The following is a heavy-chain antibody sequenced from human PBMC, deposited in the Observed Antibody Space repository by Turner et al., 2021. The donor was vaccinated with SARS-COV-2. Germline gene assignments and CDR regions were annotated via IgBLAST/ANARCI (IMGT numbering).Heavy chain of an antibody. CDR2: IWYDGSNK. CDR3: AREHPPSSWQTYYFDF. D-gene: IGHD6-13*01. V-gene: IGHV3-33*01. J-gene: IGHJ4*02. Sequence: QVQLVASGGGVVQPGRSLRLSCSASGFTFSSYGMHWVRQAPGKGLEWVEIIWYDGSNKYYADSVKGRFTISRDNSKNTLYLQMNSLRAEDTAVYYCAREHPPSSWQTYYFDFWGQGTLVTVSS. CDR1: GFTFSSYG.